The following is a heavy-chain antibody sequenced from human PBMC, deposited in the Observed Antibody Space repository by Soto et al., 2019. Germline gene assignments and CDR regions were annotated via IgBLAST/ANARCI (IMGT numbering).Heavy chain of an antibody. J-gene: IGHJ4*01. Sequence: PGGSLRRSCAGSGFTFNDHTMHWVRQIPGKGLEWVSLITWDGDSAFYAGSVKGRFTISRDNSKNSLYLQMDSLRTEDTALYYCAKEKNRIFDYWGHRTLVTVSS. CDR3: AKEKNRIFDY. CDR2: ITWDGDSA. V-gene: IGHV3-43*01. CDR1: GFTFNDHT.